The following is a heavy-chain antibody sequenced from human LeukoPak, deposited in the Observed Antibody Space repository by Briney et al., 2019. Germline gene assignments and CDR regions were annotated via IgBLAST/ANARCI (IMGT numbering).Heavy chain of an antibody. CDR2: INSDGTST. Sequence: PGGSLRLSCAASGFTFSIYWMHWVRQAPGKGLVWVSRINSDGTSTTYADSVKGRFTISRDNAKNTLFLQMSSLRAEDTAVYYCVYSSTCYFDCGGQGTLVTVSS. D-gene: IGHD6-13*01. V-gene: IGHV3-74*01. J-gene: IGHJ4*02. CDR3: VYSSTCYFDC. CDR1: GFTFSIYW.